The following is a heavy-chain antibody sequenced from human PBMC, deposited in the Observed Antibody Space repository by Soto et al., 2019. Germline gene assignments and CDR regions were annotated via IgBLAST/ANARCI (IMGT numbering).Heavy chain of an antibody. CDR3: ARDSGPSSSSGYYYYYGMDV. V-gene: IGHV4-59*01. CDR1: GGSISSYY. D-gene: IGHD6-6*01. CDR2: IYYSGST. Sequence: SETLSLTCTVSGGSISSYYWSWIRQPPGKGLEWIGYIYYSGSTNYNPSLKSRATISVDTSKNQFSLKLSSVTAADTAVYYCARDSGPSSSSGYYYYYGMDVWGQGTTVTVSS. J-gene: IGHJ6*02.